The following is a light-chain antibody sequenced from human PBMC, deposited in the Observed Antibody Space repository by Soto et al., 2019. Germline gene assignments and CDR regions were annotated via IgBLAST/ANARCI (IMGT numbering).Light chain of an antibody. CDR2: GAS. J-gene: IGKJ1*01. CDR3: QHYGSSPRT. CDR1: QSVSSSY. V-gene: IGKV3-20*01. Sequence: EIVLTQSPGTLSLSPGERATLSCRASQSVSSSYLAWYQQNPGQAPRLLIYGASSRATGIPDSFSGSGSGTDFTLTISRLEPEDFPVYYCQHYGSSPRTFGQGTKVEIK.